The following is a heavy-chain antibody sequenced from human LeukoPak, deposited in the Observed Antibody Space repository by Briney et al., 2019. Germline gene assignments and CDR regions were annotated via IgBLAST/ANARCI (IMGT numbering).Heavy chain of an antibody. CDR3: ARDPSSGHWYFDL. V-gene: IGHV6-1*01. CDR2: TYYRSRWYN. CDR1: GDTVSSNTAT. Sequence: SQTLSLTCAISGDTVSSNTATWNWIRQSPSRGLEWLGSTYYRSRWYNDNSLSVKSRIIITPDTSKNQFSLQLNSVTPEDTAVYYCARDPSSGHWYFDLWGRGTLVTVSS. J-gene: IGHJ2*01. D-gene: IGHD3-22*01.